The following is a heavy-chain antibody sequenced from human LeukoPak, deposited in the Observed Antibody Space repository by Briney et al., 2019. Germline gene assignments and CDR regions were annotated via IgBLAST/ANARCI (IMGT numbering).Heavy chain of an antibody. Sequence: GGSLRLSCAASGFAFSSYGMHWVRQAPGKGLEWVAVISYDGSNKYYADSVKGRFTISRDNSKNTLYLQMNSLRAEDTAVYYCAKDHFGPYSYVEYWGQGTLVTVSS. D-gene: IGHD5-18*01. J-gene: IGHJ4*02. CDR2: ISYDGSNK. V-gene: IGHV3-30*18. CDR1: GFAFSSYG. CDR3: AKDHFGPYSYVEY.